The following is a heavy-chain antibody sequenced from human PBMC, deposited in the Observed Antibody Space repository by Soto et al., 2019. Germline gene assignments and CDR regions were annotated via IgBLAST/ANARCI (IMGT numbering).Heavy chain of an antibody. CDR3: TTQIGIVVVTAIDY. V-gene: IGHV3-15*01. Sequence: GGSLRLSCAASGFTFSNAWMSWVRQAPGKGLEWVGRIKSKTDGGTTDYAAPVKGRFTISRDDSKNTLYLQMNSLKTEDTAVYYCTTQIGIVVVTAIDYWGQRTLVTVSS. CDR2: IKSKTDGGTT. D-gene: IGHD2-21*02. CDR1: GFTFSNAW. J-gene: IGHJ4*02.